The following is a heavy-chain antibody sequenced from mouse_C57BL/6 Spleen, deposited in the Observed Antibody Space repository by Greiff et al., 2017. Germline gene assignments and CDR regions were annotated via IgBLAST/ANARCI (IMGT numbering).Heavy chain of an antibody. J-gene: IGHJ1*03. CDR1: GFTFTDYY. D-gene: IGHD3-2*02. CDR2: LRNKATGYTT. V-gene: IGHV7-3*01. CDR3: ARTLRISWYFDV. Sequence: EVHLVESGGRLVQPGGSLSLSCAASGFTFTDYYISWVRQPPGKALEWLGFLRNKATGYTTEYSASVKGRFSISRDNSQRILYLQMNALRAVDSATYYGARTLRISWYFDVWGTATTGTVSS.